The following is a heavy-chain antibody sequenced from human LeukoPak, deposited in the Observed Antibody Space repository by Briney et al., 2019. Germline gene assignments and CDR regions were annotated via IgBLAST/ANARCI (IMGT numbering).Heavy chain of an antibody. D-gene: IGHD6-13*01. Sequence: SETLSLTCTVSGGPIRSYYWSWIRQPPGKGLEWIGYIYYSGSTNYNPSLKSRVTISVDTSRNQFSLKLSSVTAADTAVYYCARDKVAYSSSWFYFDYWGQGTLVTVSS. CDR2: IYYSGST. J-gene: IGHJ4*02. CDR3: ARDKVAYSSSWFYFDY. V-gene: IGHV4-59*01. CDR1: GGPIRSYY.